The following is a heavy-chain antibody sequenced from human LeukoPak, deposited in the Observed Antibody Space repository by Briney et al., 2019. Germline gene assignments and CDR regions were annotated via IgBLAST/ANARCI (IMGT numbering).Heavy chain of an antibody. J-gene: IGHJ3*02. CDR1: GGSFSGCY. Sequence: SETLSLTCAVYGGSFSGCYWSWIRQPPGKGLEWIGEINHSGSTNYNPSLKSRVTISVDTSKNQFSLKLSSVTAADTAVYYCARDPNLNDDAFDIWGQGTMVTVSS. D-gene: IGHD1-1*01. CDR3: ARDPNLNDDAFDI. CDR2: INHSGST. V-gene: IGHV4-34*01.